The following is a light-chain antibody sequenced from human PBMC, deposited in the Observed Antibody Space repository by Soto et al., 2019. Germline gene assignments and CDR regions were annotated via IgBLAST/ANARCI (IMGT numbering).Light chain of an antibody. V-gene: IGLV7-43*01. Sequence: QTVVTQEPSLTVSPGGTVTLTCASTTGAVTSDNYPNWFQQKPGQAPRSLIYGTTNKHSWTPARFSGSLLGGKAALTLSGVQPEDEAEYYCLLYFGGAHVFGTGTKLTVL. CDR2: GTT. CDR1: TGAVTSDNY. J-gene: IGLJ1*01. CDR3: LLYFGGAHV.